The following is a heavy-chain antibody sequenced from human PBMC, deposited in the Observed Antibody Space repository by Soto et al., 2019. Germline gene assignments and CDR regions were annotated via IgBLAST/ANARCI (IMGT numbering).Heavy chain of an antibody. Sequence: SETLSLTCTVSGGSISSYYWSWIRQPPGKGLERIGYIYYSGSTNYNPSLKSRVTISVDTSKNQYSLKLSSVTAADTAVYYCARKGGYGGNSPSGYYYYGMDVWGQGTTVTVSS. V-gene: IGHV4-59*01. CDR3: ARKGGYGGNSPSGYYYYGMDV. CDR2: IYYSGST. D-gene: IGHD2-21*02. CDR1: GGSISSYY. J-gene: IGHJ6*02.